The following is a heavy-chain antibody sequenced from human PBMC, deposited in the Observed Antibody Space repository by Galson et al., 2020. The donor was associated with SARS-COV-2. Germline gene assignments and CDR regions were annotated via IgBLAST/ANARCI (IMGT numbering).Heavy chain of an antibody. CDR2: IYYSGST. V-gene: IGHV4-59*01. J-gene: IGHJ4*02. Sequence: SQTLSLTCTVSGGSISSYYWSWIRQPPGKGLEWLGYIYYSGSTNYNPSLKSRVTISVDTSKNQVSLKLSSVTAADTAVYYCARGREWLDYWGQGTLVTVSS. CDR1: GGSISSYY. D-gene: IGHD2-8*01. CDR3: ARGREWLDY.